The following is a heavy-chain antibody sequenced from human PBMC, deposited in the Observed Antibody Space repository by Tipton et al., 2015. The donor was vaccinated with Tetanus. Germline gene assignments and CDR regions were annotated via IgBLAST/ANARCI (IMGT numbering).Heavy chain of an antibody. CDR3: ARWVDASGSTKLYAFDI. D-gene: IGHD3-10*01. V-gene: IGHV4-61*01. Sequence: LRLSCTVSGGSVSSGSYYWNWNRQVPGKGLEWIGYTHHSGNTKENPSLSGRVTTSVDTSKNQFSLKISSLTAADTAVYYCARWVDASGSTKLYAFDIWGQGIMVSVSS. CDR2: THHSGNT. CDR1: GGSVSSGSYY. J-gene: IGHJ3*02.